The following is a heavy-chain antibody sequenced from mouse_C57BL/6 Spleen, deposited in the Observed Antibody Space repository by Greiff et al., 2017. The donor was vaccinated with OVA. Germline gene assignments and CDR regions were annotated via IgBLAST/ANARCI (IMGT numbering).Heavy chain of an antibody. Sequence: VQLKESGAELVKPGASVKISCKASGYAFSSYWMNWVKQRPGKGLEWIGQIYPGDGDTNYNGKFKGKATLTADKSSSTAYMQLSSLTSEDSAVYFCARSPYYYDSSFSYWYFGGWGTGATVTDSS. CDR3: ARSPYYYDSSFSYWYFGG. CDR1: GYAFSSYW. CDR2: IYPGDGDT. V-gene: IGHV1-80*01. D-gene: IGHD1-1*01. J-gene: IGHJ1*03.